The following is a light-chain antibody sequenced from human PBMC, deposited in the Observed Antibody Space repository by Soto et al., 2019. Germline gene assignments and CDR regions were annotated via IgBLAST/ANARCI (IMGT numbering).Light chain of an antibody. V-gene: IGLV1-40*01. Sequence: QSVLTQPPTVSGSPGPRVTISCTGSSSNFGAGYEVHWYRQVTGAARTPVIFNNLRRPSGVPERFSGSTSGTSASLVISGLQAEDEADYYCQSFDSSLRVYVFGSGTKVTVL. J-gene: IGLJ1*01. CDR1: SSNFGAGYE. CDR3: QSFDSSLRVYV. CDR2: NNL.